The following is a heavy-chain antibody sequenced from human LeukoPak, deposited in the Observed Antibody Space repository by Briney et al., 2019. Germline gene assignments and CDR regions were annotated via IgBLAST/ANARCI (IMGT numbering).Heavy chain of an antibody. CDR1: GFSVSSNF. Sequence: GGSLRLSCAASGFSVSSNFMTWVRQAPGKGLEWLSVILSGGSTYYADSVKGRFTISRDNSKNTLYLQMSSLRAEDTAVYFCARGRRWDLLVSLIDASDIWGQGTMVTVSS. J-gene: IGHJ3*02. V-gene: IGHV3-53*01. D-gene: IGHD4-23*01. CDR3: ARGRRWDLLVSLIDASDI. CDR2: ILSGGST.